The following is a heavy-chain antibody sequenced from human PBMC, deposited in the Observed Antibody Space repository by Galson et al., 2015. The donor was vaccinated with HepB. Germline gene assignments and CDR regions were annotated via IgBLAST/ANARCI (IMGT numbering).Heavy chain of an antibody. J-gene: IGHJ6*03. CDR1: GFTFSSYA. Sequence: SLRLSCAASGFTFSSYAMHWVRQAPGKGLEWVAVISYDGSNKYYADSVKGRFTISRDNSKNTLYLQMNSLRAEDTAVYYCARGVCATTGGGCHYMDVWGKGTTVTVSS. CDR3: ARGVCATTGGGCHYMDV. CDR2: ISYDGSNK. V-gene: IGHV3-30-3*01. D-gene: IGHD4-17*01.